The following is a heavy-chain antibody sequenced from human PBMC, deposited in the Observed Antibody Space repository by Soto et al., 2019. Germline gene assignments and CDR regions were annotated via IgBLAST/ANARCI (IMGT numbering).Heavy chain of an antibody. CDR1: GYTFTSYY. V-gene: IGHV1-46*01. CDR3: ARDHLGSSGWPYYYYYGMDV. J-gene: IGHJ6*02. D-gene: IGHD6-19*01. Sequence: GASVKVSCKASGYTFTSYYMHWVRQAPGQGLEWMGIINPSGGSTSYAQKFQGRVTMTRDTSTSTVYMELSSLRSEDTAVYYCARDHLGSSGWPYYYYYGMDVWGQRTTVTVSS. CDR2: INPSGGST.